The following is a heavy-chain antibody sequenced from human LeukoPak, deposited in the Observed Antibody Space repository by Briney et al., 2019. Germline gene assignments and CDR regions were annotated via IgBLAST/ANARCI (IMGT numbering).Heavy chain of an antibody. D-gene: IGHD3-22*01. CDR1: GYTFTSYA. Sequence: ASGKVSCKASGYTFTSYAMHWVRQAPGQRLEWMGWINAGNGNTKYSQEFQGRVTITRDTSASTAYMELSSLRSEDMAVYYCARSDWGSSGYFYYFDYWGQGTLVTVSS. J-gene: IGHJ4*02. CDR3: ARSDWGSSGYFYYFDY. CDR2: INAGNGNT. V-gene: IGHV1-3*03.